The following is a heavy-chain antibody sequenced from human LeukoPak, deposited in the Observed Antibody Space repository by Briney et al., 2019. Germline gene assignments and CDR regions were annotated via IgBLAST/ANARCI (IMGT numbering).Heavy chain of an antibody. V-gene: IGHV3-21*01. CDR2: ISSSSSYI. D-gene: IGHD3-22*01. Sequence: GGSLRLSCAASGFTFSNYNMNWVRQAPGKGLEWVSSISSSSSYIYYADSVKGRFTISRDNAKNSLYLQMNSLRAEDTAVYYCAGPSDTSGYYYVVDYYYGMDVWGQGTTVTVSS. J-gene: IGHJ6*02. CDR1: GFTFSNYN. CDR3: AGPSDTSGYYYVVDYYYGMDV.